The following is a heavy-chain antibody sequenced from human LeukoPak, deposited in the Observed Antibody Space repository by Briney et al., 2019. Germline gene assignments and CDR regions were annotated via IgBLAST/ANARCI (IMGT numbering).Heavy chain of an antibody. V-gene: IGHV3-30*04. J-gene: IGHJ4*02. CDR1: GFTFSRFA. Sequence: GGSLRLSCAASGFTFSRFAMHWVRQAPDKGLEWVAVISYDGSNKYCADSVKGRFTISRDNSKNTVFLQMNSLRPEDTAVYYCARGGGPDTAMNLDYWGQGTLVTVSS. CDR2: ISYDGSNK. D-gene: IGHD5-18*01. CDR3: ARGGGPDTAMNLDY.